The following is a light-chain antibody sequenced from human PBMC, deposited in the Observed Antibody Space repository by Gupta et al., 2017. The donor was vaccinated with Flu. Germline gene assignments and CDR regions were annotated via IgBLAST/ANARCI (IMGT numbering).Light chain of an antibody. J-gene: IGKJ4*01. V-gene: IGKV4-1*01. CDR1: QSVLYSSNNKNY. CDR2: WAS. CDR3: QQYYSSPLT. Sequence: DIVMTQSSDSLAVSLGERATINCKSSQSVLYSSNNKNYLAWYQQKPGQPPKLLIYWASTREYGVPDRISGGGSGTDFTRTISSLQAEDVAVYYCQQYYSSPLTFGGGTKVEIK.